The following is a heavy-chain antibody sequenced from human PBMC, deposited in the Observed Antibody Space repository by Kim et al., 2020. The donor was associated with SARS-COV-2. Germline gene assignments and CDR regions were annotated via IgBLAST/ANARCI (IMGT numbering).Heavy chain of an antibody. CDR2: ISYDGSNK. Sequence: GGSLRLSCAASGFTFSSYGMHWVRQAPGKGLEWVAVISYDGSNKYYADSVKGRFTISRDNSKNTLYLQMNSLRAEDTAVYYCARDGGYSSSWVTGYWGQGTLVTVSS. D-gene: IGHD6-13*01. V-gene: IGHV3-33*05. CDR3: ARDGGYSSSWVTGY. CDR1: GFTFSSYG. J-gene: IGHJ4*02.